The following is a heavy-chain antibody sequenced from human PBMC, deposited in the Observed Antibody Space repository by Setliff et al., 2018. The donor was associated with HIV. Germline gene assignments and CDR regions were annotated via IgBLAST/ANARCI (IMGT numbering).Heavy chain of an antibody. Sequence: KASETLSLTCTVSGGSISSYYWSWIRQPAGKGLEWIGYVYTSGSTNYNPSLKSRVTISVDTSKKQFSLKLTSVTAADTAVYYCARLSGDYYYFDYWGQGTLVTVSS. J-gene: IGHJ4*02. D-gene: IGHD2-21*02. V-gene: IGHV4-4*09. CDR2: VYTSGST. CDR1: GGSISSYY. CDR3: ARLSGDYYYFDY.